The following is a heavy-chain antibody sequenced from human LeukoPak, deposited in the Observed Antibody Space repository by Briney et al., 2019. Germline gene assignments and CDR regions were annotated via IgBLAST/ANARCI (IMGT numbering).Heavy chain of an antibody. J-gene: IGHJ6*02. V-gene: IGHV3-13*05. D-gene: IGHD2-15*01. CDR3: VRDGGRGTMDV. CDR2: IGPAGDP. Sequence: HPGGSLRLSCAASGFILSKYDMHWVRQATGKGLEWVSTIGPAGDPFYPGSVKDRFTISRENAKNSLYLQMNSLRAGDTAVYYCVRDGGRGTMDVWGQGTTVTVSS. CDR1: GFILSKYD.